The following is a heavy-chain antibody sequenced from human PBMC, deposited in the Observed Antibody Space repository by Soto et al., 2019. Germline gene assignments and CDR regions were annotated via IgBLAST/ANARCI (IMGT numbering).Heavy chain of an antibody. J-gene: IGHJ4*02. D-gene: IGHD5-12*01. CDR3: ARGLDIVANSWDY. CDR2: IIPILGIA. V-gene: IGHV1-69*02. Sequence: SVKVSCKASGGTFSSYTISWVRQAHGQGLEWMGRIIPILGIANYAQKFQGRVTITADKSTSTAYMELSSLRSEDTAVYYCARGLDIVANSWDYWGQGTLVTVSS. CDR1: GGTFSSYT.